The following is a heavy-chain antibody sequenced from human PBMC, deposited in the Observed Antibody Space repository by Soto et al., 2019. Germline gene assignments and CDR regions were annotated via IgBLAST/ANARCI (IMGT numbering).Heavy chain of an antibody. CDR1: GFKFSDYY. D-gene: IGHD3-10*01. Sequence: PGGSLRLSCAASGFKFSDYYMSWIRQTPGKGLEWVSYITQSGHATEYADSVRGRFTISRDNNKNTLYLQMNSLRAEDTAVYYCAKSGVWFGSNWFDPWGQGT. CDR2: ITQSGHAT. V-gene: IGHV3-11*01. CDR3: AKSGVWFGSNWFDP. J-gene: IGHJ5*02.